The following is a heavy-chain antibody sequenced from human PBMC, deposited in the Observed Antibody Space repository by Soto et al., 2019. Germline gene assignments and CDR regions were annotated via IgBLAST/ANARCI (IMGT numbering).Heavy chain of an antibody. CDR2: IIPIFGTA. CDR3: ARDASIAAAGTGLYGMDV. Sequence: SVKVSCKASGGTFSSYAISWVRQAPGQGLEWMGGIIPIFGTANYAQKFQGRVTITADESTSTAYMELSSLRSEDTAVYYCARDASIAAAGTGLYGMDVWGQGTTVTVSS. J-gene: IGHJ6*02. D-gene: IGHD6-13*01. V-gene: IGHV1-69*13. CDR1: GGTFSSYA.